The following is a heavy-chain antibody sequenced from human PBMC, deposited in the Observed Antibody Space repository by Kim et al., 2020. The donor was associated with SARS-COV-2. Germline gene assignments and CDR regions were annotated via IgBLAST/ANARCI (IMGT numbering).Heavy chain of an antibody. J-gene: IGHJ4*02. V-gene: IGHV3-7*04. CDR3: ARGLGLGY. D-gene: IGHD3-22*01. CDR2: GSAK. Sequence: GSAKYYVDSVKGRFTISRDNAKNSLYMQMSSLRAEDTAVYYCARGLGLGYWGQGTLVTVSS.